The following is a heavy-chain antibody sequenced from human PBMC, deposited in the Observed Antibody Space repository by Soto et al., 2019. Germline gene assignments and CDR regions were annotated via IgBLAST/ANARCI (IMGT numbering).Heavy chain of an antibody. CDR3: ARQRAVSGSSYWYFDL. CDR2: IYSSGST. D-gene: IGHD6-19*01. J-gene: IGHJ2*01. CDR1: GGSINSYY. Sequence: QVQLQESGPGLVKPSETLSLTCTVSGGSINSYYWSWIRQSPGKGPEWIGYIYSSGSTNYNPSLKSRVTISIDTSKSQFAPKLSSVAPADTAIYFCARQRAVSGSSYWYFDLWGRGTLVTVSS. V-gene: IGHV4-59*01.